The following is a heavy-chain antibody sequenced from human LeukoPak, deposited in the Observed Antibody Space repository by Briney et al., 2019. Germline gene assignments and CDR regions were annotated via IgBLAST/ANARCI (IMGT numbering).Heavy chain of an antibody. CDR3: ARVFRGLLGGSYYYFDS. D-gene: IGHD3-10*01. Sequence: SVKVSCKASGYTFTGYYIHWVRQAPGQGLEWMGGILPSFGTANYAQKFQVRVTITADESTGTAYMELSSLRSEDTAVYYCARVFRGLLGGSYYYFDSWGQGTLVAVSS. CDR2: ILPSFGTA. V-gene: IGHV1-69*13. CDR1: GYTFTGYY. J-gene: IGHJ4*02.